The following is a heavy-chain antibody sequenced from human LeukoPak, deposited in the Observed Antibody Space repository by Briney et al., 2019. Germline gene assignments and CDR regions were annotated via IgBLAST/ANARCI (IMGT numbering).Heavy chain of an antibody. Sequence: GGSLRLSCAASGFTFSSYSMNWVRQAPGKGLEWVSSISSSSSYIYYADSVKGRFTISRDNAKNSLYLQMNSLRAEDTAVYYCARDHYDFWSGYYWFDYWGQGTLVTVSS. CDR1: GFTFSSYS. CDR3: ARDHYDFWSGYYWFDY. J-gene: IGHJ4*02. D-gene: IGHD3-3*01. CDR2: ISSSSSYI. V-gene: IGHV3-21*01.